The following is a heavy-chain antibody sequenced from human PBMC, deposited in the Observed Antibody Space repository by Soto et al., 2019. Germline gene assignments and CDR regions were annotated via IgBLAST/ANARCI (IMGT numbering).Heavy chain of an antibody. D-gene: IGHD6-6*01. J-gene: IGHJ6*02. CDR1: GDSVSSNSAA. V-gene: IGHV6-1*01. CDR3: ARDSSSSDYYYYYGMDV. Sequence: SQTLSLTCAISGDSVSSNSAAWNWIRQSPSRGLEWLGRTYYRSKWYNDYAVSVKSRITINPDTSKNQFSLQLNSVTPEGTAVYYCARDSSSSDYYYYYGMDVWGQGTTVTVSS. CDR2: TYYRSKWYN.